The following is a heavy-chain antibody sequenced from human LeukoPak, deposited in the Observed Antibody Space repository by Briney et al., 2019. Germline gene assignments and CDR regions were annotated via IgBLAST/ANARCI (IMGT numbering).Heavy chain of an antibody. Sequence: SETLSLTCTVSGGSISSSSYYWGWIRQPPGKGLEWIGSIYYSGSTYYNPSLKSQVTISVDTSKNQFSLKLSSVTAADTAVYYCARDLRGYDYYYYYMDVWGKGTTVTVSS. CDR1: GGSISSSSYY. V-gene: IGHV4-39*07. J-gene: IGHJ6*03. D-gene: IGHD5-12*01. CDR3: ARDLRGYDYYYYYMDV. CDR2: IYYSGST.